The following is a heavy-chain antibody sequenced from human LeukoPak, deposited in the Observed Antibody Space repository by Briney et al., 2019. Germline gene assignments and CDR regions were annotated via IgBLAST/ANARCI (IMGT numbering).Heavy chain of an antibody. J-gene: IGHJ3*02. V-gene: IGHV1-69*06. CDR3: ARDEADIVVVPAATSHAFDI. Sequence: ASVKVSCKASGGTFSSYAISWVRQAPGQGLEWMGGIIPIFGTANYAQKFQGRVTITADKSTSTAYMELSSLRSEDTAAYYCARDEADIVVVPAATSHAFDIWGQGTMVTVSS. CDR1: GGTFSSYA. CDR2: IIPIFGTA. D-gene: IGHD2-2*01.